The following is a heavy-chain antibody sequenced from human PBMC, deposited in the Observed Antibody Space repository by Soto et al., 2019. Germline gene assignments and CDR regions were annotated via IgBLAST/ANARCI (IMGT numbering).Heavy chain of an antibody. CDR3: AKDQGASLTASRPTDY. V-gene: IGHV3-23*01. Sequence: EVQLLESGGGLVQPGGSLRLSCAASGFTFYNYAMSWVRQAPGKGLEWVSAISASGGSPYYADSVKGRFTISRDNSKNTVYLQMNSLRTEDTALYYCAKDQGASLTASRPTDYWGQGTLVTVSS. CDR2: ISASGGSP. J-gene: IGHJ4*02. D-gene: IGHD6-6*01. CDR1: GFTFYNYA.